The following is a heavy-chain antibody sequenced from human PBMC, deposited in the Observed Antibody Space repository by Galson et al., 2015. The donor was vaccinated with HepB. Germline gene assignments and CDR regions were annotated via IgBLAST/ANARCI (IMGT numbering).Heavy chain of an antibody. CDR2: IRGSGGNT. Sequence: SLRLSCAASGFTFSSYAMTWVRQAPGKGLEWVSAIRGSGGNTYFADPVKGRFTISRDNSKNTLYLQMNSLRAEDTAVYYCAKDWYSSDLARGMDVWGQGTTVTVSS. CDR1: GFTFSSYA. D-gene: IGHD6-19*01. V-gene: IGHV3-23*01. J-gene: IGHJ6*02. CDR3: AKDWYSSDLARGMDV.